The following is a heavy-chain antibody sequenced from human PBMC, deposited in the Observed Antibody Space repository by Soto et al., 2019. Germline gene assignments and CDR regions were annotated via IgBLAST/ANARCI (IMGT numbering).Heavy chain of an antibody. V-gene: IGHV3-74*01. CDR3: ARVGITMVRGRVI. Sequence: GGSLRLSCAASGFTFSSYWMHWVRQAPGKGLVWVSRINSDGSSTSYADSVKGRFTISRDNAKNTLYLQMNSLRAEDTAVYYCARVGITMVRGRVIWGQGTMVTVSS. D-gene: IGHD3-10*01. J-gene: IGHJ3*02. CDR2: INSDGSST. CDR1: GFTFSSYW.